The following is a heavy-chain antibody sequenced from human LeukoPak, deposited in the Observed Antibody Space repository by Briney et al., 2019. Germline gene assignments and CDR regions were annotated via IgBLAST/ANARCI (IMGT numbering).Heavy chain of an antibody. V-gene: IGHV4-31*03. Sequence: SETLSLTCTVSGGSISSGGYYWSWIRQHPGKGLEWIGYIYYSGSTYYNPSLKSRVTISVDTSKNQFSLQLSSVTAADTAVYYCARDDLIENWFDPWGQGTLVTVSS. CDR3: ARDDLIENWFDP. CDR2: IYYSGST. D-gene: IGHD2-15*01. J-gene: IGHJ5*02. CDR1: GGSISSGGYY.